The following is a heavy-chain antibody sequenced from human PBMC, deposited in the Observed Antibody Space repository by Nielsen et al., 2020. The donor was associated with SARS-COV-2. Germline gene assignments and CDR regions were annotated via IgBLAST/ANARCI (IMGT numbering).Heavy chain of an antibody. V-gene: IGHV1-46*01. D-gene: IGHD1-26*01. CDR3: ARGTDTRVVGSTFGYFDY. Sequence: WVRQAPGQGLEWMGIINPSGGSTSYAQKFQGRASMTRDTSTSTVYLELSSLRSEDAARFFCARGTDTRVVGSTFGYFDYWGQGTLVTVSS. CDR2: INPSGGST. J-gene: IGHJ4*02.